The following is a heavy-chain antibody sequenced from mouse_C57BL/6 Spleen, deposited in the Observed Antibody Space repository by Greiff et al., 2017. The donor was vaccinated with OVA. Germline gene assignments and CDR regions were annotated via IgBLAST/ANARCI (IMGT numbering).Heavy chain of an antibody. J-gene: IGHJ4*01. V-gene: IGHV3-6*01. CDR1: GYPFTSGYY. D-gene: IGHD1-1*01. CDR2: IRYDGSN. CDR3: ARDTTVPVDY. Sequence: EVQLQQSGPGLVKPSQSLSLTCSVTGYPFTSGYYWNWIRQFPGNKLEWMGYIRYDGSNNYNPSLTNRISITRDTSTNQFFLKLNSVTTEDTATYYCARDTTVPVDYWGQGTSVTVAS.